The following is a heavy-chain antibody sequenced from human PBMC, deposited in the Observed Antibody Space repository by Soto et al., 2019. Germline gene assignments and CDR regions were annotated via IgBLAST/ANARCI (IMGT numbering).Heavy chain of an antibody. V-gene: IGHV3-30-3*01. CDR2: ISYDASNK. CDR3: ARDLGIVGTPALIDY. CDR1: GFTFSSYA. D-gene: IGHD1-26*01. J-gene: IGHJ4*02. Sequence: GGSLRLSCAASGFTFSSYAMHWVRQAPGKGLEWVAVISYDASNKYYADSVKGRFTISRDNSKNTLYLQMNSLRAEDTAVYYCARDLGIVGTPALIDYWGQGTLVTVSS.